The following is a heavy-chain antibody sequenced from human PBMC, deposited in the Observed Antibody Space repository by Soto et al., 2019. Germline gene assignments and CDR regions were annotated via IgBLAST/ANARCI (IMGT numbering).Heavy chain of an antibody. CDR1: GFTFSSYA. CDR2: ISGSGGST. J-gene: IGHJ4*02. Sequence: GGSLRLSCAASGFTFSSYAMSWVRQAPGKGLEWVSAISGSGGSTYYADSVKGRFTISRDNSKNTLYLQMNSLRAEDTAVYYCAKAPYDILTGYCFDYWGQGTLVTVSS. D-gene: IGHD3-9*01. CDR3: AKAPYDILTGYCFDY. V-gene: IGHV3-23*01.